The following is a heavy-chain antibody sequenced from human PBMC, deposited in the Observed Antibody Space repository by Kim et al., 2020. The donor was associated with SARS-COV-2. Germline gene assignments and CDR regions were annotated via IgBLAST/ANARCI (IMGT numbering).Heavy chain of an antibody. CDR3: ARSGVLRTMSIDY. CDR1: GGSISSGSYY. D-gene: IGHD1-1*01. J-gene: IGHJ4*02. Sequence: SETLSLTCTVSGGSISSGSYYWSWIRHPAGKGLEWIGRIYTSGSTNYNPSLKSRVTISVDTSKNQFSLKLSSVTAADTAVYYCARSGVLRTMSIDYWGQGTLVTVSS. CDR2: IYTSGST. V-gene: IGHV4-61*02.